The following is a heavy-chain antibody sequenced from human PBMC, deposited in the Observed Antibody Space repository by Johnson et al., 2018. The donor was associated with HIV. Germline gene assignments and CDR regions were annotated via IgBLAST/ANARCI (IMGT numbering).Heavy chain of an antibody. D-gene: IGHD6-6*01. CDR3: ARAGSSSSGPRAFDI. CDR1: GFTFSSYA. CDR2: IRYDGSNK. J-gene: IGHJ3*02. V-gene: IGHV3-30*04. Sequence: VQLVESGGGVVQPGRSLRLSCAASGFTFSSYAMHWVRQAPGKGLEWVAFIRYDGSNKYYADSVKGRFTISRDNSKNTLYLQMNSLRAEDTAVYYCARAGSSSSGPRAFDIWGQGTMVTVSS.